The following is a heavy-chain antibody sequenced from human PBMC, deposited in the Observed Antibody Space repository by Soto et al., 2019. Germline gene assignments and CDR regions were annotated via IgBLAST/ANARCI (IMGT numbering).Heavy chain of an antibody. CDR3: ARSQGGSSSLDIYYYYYYGMDV. CDR1: GGTVSTYA. CDR2: VIPIFGTP. D-gene: IGHD2-15*01. Sequence: QVQLVQYGAEVKKPGSSVKVSCKAPGGTVSTYAISWVRQAPGQGLEWMGGVIPIFGTPKYAQKFQGRVTITADESTSTGYMELRSLRSEDTAVYYCARSQGGSSSLDIYYYYYYGMDVWGQGTTVTVSS. V-gene: IGHV1-69*01. J-gene: IGHJ6*02.